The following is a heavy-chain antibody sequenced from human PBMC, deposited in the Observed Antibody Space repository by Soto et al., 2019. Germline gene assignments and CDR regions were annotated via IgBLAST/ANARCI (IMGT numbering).Heavy chain of an antibody. V-gene: IGHV4-39*01. CDR3: VSGYPCVGFDY. J-gene: IGHJ4*02. D-gene: IGHD5-18*01. Sequence: SETLSLTCTVSGGSVSSGSYYWSWIRQPPGKGLEWIGNIYYSGNATYNPSLKSRVTISVDTSKNQVSLKLSSVTAADTAVYICVSGYPCVGFDYWGQGTQVTVSS. CDR1: GGSVSSGSYY. CDR2: IYYSGNA.